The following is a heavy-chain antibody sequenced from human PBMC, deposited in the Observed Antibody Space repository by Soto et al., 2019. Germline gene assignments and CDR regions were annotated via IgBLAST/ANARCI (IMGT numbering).Heavy chain of an antibody. Sequence: PSETLSLTCTVSGGSISSYHWSWIRQPPGKGLEWIGYIYYSGSTNYNPSLKSRVTISVDTSKNQFSLKLSSVTAADTAVYYCARDKNTAHWGQGTLVTVSS. CDR3: ARDKNTAH. J-gene: IGHJ1*01. CDR1: GGSISSYH. CDR2: IYYSGST. V-gene: IGHV4-59*01.